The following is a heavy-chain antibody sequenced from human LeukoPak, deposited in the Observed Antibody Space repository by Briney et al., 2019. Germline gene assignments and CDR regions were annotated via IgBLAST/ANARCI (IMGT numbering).Heavy chain of an antibody. CDR1: GFTFSSYA. V-gene: IGHV3-30-3*01. Sequence: GGSLRLSCAASGFTFSSYAMHWVRQAPGKGLEWVAVISYDGSNKYYADSVKGRFTISRDNSKNTLHLQMNSLRAEDTAVYYCARRAAGQQLVDYWGQGTLVTVSS. J-gene: IGHJ4*02. CDR3: ARRAAGQQLVDY. D-gene: IGHD6-6*01. CDR2: ISYDGSNK.